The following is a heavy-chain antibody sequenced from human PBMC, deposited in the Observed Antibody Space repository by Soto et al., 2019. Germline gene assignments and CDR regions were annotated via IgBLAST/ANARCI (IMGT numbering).Heavy chain of an antibody. CDR2: ISDDGGNN. CDR1: GFTFSSYG. J-gene: IGHJ4*02. D-gene: IGHD3-22*01. CDR3: AKGSSGYWYPHLDY. Sequence: QVQLVESGGGVVQPGRSLRLSCAVSGFTFSSYGMHWVRQAPGKGLEWVAVISDDGGNNYYADSVKGRFTISRDNSKNTLYLQMNSLRAEDTAVFYCAKGSSGYWYPHLDYWGQGAPVTVSS. V-gene: IGHV3-30*18.